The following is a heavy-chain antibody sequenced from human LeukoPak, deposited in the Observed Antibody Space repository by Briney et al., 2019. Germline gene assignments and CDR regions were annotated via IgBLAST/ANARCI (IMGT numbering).Heavy chain of an antibody. CDR3: ARSNNDGDYLGVGFDY. CDR1: GYTSTTYA. CDR2: INTNTGNP. J-gene: IGHJ4*02. V-gene: IGHV7-4-1*02. Sequence: ASVKVSCKTSGYTSTTYAINWVRQAPGQGLEWMGWINTNTGNPTYAQGFTGRFVFSLDTSVSTTYLQISSLKAEDTAIYYCARSNNDGDYLGVGFDYWGQGALVTVSS. D-gene: IGHD4-17*01.